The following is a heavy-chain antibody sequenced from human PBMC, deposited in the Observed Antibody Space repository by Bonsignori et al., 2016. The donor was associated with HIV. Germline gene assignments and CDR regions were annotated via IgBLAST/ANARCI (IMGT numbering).Heavy chain of an antibody. Sequence: QVQLQESGPGLVNPSETLSLTCSVSGGSVTSSSYLWSWIRQPPGKGLEWIGYMFNSGRTSYNSSLKSRVTISADAAKNHFSLQLRSVTAADTATYYCASRAYSLHSWGQGTLVTVSA. J-gene: IGHJ4*02. CDR3: ASRAYSLHS. V-gene: IGHV4-61*03. CDR2: MFNSGRT. CDR1: GGSVTSSSYL. D-gene: IGHD2-15*01.